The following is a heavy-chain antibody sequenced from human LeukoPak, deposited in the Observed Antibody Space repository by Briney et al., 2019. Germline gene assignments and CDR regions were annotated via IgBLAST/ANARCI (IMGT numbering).Heavy chain of an antibody. V-gene: IGHV4-39*07. J-gene: IGHJ4*02. CDR3: ARDYGGWYYFDY. Sequence: SQTLSLTCTVSGGSISSGSYYWGWIRQPPGKGLEWIGSIYYSGRTYYNPSLKSRVTISVDTSKNQFSLKLSSVTAADTALYYCARDYGGWYYFDYWGQGTLVTVSS. D-gene: IGHD6-19*01. CDR2: IYYSGRT. CDR1: GGSISSGSYY.